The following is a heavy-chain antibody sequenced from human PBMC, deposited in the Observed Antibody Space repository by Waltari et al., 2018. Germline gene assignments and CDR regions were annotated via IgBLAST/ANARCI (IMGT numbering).Heavy chain of an antibody. Sequence: QLQLQESGPGLVKPSETLSLTCSVSGDSIRSSDYFWAWIRQPPGKALEWIGSIYYTGTTSNSPSLKSRVTISIDTSKNQFSLKLSSVTATDTALYYCTRETSSTSHYWGQGTLVTVSS. V-gene: IGHV4-39*01. D-gene: IGHD2-2*01. CDR3: TRETSSTSHY. CDR2: IYYTGTT. J-gene: IGHJ4*02. CDR1: GDSIRSSDYF.